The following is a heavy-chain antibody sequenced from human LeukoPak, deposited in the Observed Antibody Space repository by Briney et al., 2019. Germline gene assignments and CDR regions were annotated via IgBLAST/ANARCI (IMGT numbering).Heavy chain of an antibody. CDR2: FYHSGIT. Sequence: SQTLSLTCTVSGGSISSGGYYWNWIRQPPGKGLEWIGYFYHSGITYYNPSLKSRVTISVDTSKNQFSLKLSSVTAADTAVYYCARGDYYGSGSRYFDYWGQGTLVTVSS. V-gene: IGHV4-30-2*01. D-gene: IGHD3-10*01. CDR3: ARGDYYGSGSRYFDY. J-gene: IGHJ4*02. CDR1: GGSISSGGYY.